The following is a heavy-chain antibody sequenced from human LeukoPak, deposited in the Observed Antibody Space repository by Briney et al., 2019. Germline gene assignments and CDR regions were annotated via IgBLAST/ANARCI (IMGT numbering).Heavy chain of an antibody. J-gene: IGHJ6*02. CDR2: IRYGGTNE. D-gene: IGHD3-9*01. V-gene: IGHV3-30*02. CDR1: GFTFSSVG. Sequence: GGSLRLSCAASGFTFSSVGMHWVRQAPGKGLEWVAFIRYGGTNEYYADSVKGRFTISRDNSKNTLSLLMNGLRVEDTAVYYCARDQHYDVLTAFGFDVWGQGTTVTVSS. CDR3: ARDQHYDVLTAFGFDV.